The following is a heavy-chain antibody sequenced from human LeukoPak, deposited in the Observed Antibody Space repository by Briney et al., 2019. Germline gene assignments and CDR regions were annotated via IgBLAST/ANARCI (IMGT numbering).Heavy chain of an antibody. CDR1: GFTFSSYE. V-gene: IGHV3-48*03. CDR2: ISSSGSTI. J-gene: IGHJ4*02. Sequence: PGGSLRLSCAASGFTFSSYEMNWVRQAPGKWLEWVSYISSSGSTIYYADSVKGRFTISRDNAKNSLYLQMNSLRAEDTAVYYCAREKGGYSYGYHFDYWGQGTLVTVSS. D-gene: IGHD5-18*01. CDR3: AREKGGYSYGYHFDY.